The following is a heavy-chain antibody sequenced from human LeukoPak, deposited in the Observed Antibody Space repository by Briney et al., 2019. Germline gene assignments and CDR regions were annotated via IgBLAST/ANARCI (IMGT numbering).Heavy chain of an antibody. D-gene: IGHD2-15*01. CDR1: GFTFSSYS. CDR2: ISSTSSVI. CDR3: AREYCSGGSCDESMDV. J-gene: IGHJ6*03. V-gene: IGHV3-48*01. Sequence: GGSLRLSCAASGFTFSSYSMNWVRQAPGKGLEWVSYISSTSSVIYYADSVKGRFTFSRDNAKNSLYLQMNSLRAEDTAVYYCAREYCSGGSCDESMDVWGKGTTVTVSS.